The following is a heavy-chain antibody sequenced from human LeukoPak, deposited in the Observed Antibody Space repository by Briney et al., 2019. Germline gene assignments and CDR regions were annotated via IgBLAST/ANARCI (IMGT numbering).Heavy chain of an antibody. CDR3: ARDPPILTGPYYYYMDV. CDR2: ISSSSSTI. J-gene: IGHJ6*03. CDR1: GFTFSSYS. V-gene: IGHV3-48*04. D-gene: IGHD3-9*01. Sequence: QPGGSLRLSCAASGFTFSSYSMNWVRQAPGKGLEWVSYISSSSSTIYYADSVKGRFIISRDNAKNSLYLQMNSLRAEDTAVYYCARDPPILTGPYYYYMDVWGKGTTVTISS.